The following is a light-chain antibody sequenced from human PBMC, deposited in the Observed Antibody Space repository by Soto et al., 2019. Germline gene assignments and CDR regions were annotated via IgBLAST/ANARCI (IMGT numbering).Light chain of an antibody. CDR3: QQSFTTPS. CDR2: AAS. J-gene: IGKJ5*01. CDR1: QDIGTY. Sequence: AIRMTQSPSSFSASTGDRVSITFRATQDIGTYLAWYQQIPGKAPKLLIYAASSLQSGVPSRFSGSGSGTDFTLTISSLQPEDFATYYCQQSFTTPSFGQGTRLEI. V-gene: IGKV1-8*01.